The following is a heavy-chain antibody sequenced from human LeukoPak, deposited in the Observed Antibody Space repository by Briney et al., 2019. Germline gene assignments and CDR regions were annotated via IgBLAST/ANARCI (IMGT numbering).Heavy chain of an antibody. CDR2: INPNSGGT. Sequence: ASGKVSCTASGYTFTGYYMHWVRQAPGQGLEWMGWINPNSGGTNYAQKFQGRVTMTRDTSISTAYMELSRLRSDDTAVYYCARGKLLRSVLGNNWFDPWGQGTLVTVSS. CDR1: GYTFTGYY. CDR3: ARGKLLRSVLGNNWFDP. D-gene: IGHD2-15*01. J-gene: IGHJ5*02. V-gene: IGHV1-2*02.